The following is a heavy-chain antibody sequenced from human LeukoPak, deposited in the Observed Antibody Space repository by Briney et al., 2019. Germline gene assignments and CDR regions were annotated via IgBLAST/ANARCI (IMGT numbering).Heavy chain of an antibody. V-gene: IGHV1-69*13. Sequence: ASVKLSCKASGGTFSSYAISWVRQAPGQGLEWMGGIIPIFGTANYAQKFQGRVTITADESTSTAYMELSSLRSEDTAVYYCARDGGHRGYYFDYWGQGTLSPSPQ. CDR2: IIPIFGTA. CDR3: ARDGGHRGYYFDY. D-gene: IGHD4-23*01. CDR1: GGTFSSYA. J-gene: IGHJ4*02.